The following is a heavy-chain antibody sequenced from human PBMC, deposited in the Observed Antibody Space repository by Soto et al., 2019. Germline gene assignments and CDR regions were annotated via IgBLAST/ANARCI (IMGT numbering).Heavy chain of an antibody. CDR1: GFTFITYD. CDR2: MNPNNGNA. V-gene: IGHV1-8*01. D-gene: IGHD6-25*01. J-gene: IGHJ4*02. CDR3: ARRKERSGPYYLDL. Sequence: QVQLLQSGAEVKKPGASVKVSCKASGFTFITYDFSWVRQAAGQGLEWMGWMNPNNGNAGFAQKFRGRINRTRNTSISTAYLELSSLRSDDSAVYFCARRKERSGPYYLDLWGQGTQVTVSS.